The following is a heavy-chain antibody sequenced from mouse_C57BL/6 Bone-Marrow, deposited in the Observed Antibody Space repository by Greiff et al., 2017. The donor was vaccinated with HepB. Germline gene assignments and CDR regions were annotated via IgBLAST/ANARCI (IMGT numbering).Heavy chain of an antibody. D-gene: IGHD3-2*02. CDR1: GYTFTSYW. V-gene: IGHV1-64*01. CDR2: IHPNSGST. CDR3: ASRGSSGSAFAY. Sequence: VQLQQPGAELVKPGASVKLSCKASGYTFTSYWMHWVKQRPGQGLEWIGMIHPNSGSTNYNEKFKSKATLTVDKSSSTAYMQLSSLTSEDSAVYYCASRGSSGSAFAYWGQGTLVTVSA. J-gene: IGHJ3*01.